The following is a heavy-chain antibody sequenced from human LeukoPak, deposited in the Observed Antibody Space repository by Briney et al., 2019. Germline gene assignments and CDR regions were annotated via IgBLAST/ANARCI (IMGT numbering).Heavy chain of an antibody. D-gene: IGHD6-13*01. J-gene: IGHJ6*02. CDR3: ARVYSSSWYYYYGMDV. CDR2: MNPNSGNT. CDR1: GYTFTSYD. V-gene: IGHV1-8*01. Sequence: GASVKVSCKASGYTFTSYDINWVRQATGQGLEWMGWMNPNSGNTGCAQKFQGRVTMTRNTSISTAYMELSSLRSEDTAVYYCARVYSSSWYYYYGMDVWGQGTTVTVSS.